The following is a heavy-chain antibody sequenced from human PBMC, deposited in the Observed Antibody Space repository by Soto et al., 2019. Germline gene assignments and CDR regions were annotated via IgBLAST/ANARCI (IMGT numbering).Heavy chain of an antibody. V-gene: IGHV4-61*01. CDR3: ARDTEMRSAFDI. D-gene: IGHD1-26*01. CDR2: IYYSGST. Sequence: QVQLQESGPGLVKPSETLSLTCTVSGGSVSSGSYYWSWIRQPPGKGLEWIGYIYYSGSTNYNPSLKSRVTISVDTSKNQFSLKPSSVTAADTAVYYCARDTEMRSAFDIWGQGTMVTVSS. J-gene: IGHJ3*02. CDR1: GGSVSSGSYY.